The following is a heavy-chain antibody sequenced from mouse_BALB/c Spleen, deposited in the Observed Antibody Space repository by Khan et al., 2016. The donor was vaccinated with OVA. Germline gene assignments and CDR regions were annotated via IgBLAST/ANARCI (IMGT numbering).Heavy chain of an antibody. CDR3: ARIKNIVATYFDY. CDR2: TNPTNGRT. D-gene: IGHD1-1*01. J-gene: IGHJ2*01. CDR1: GYTFTSYW. V-gene: IGHV1S81*02. Sequence: QVQLQQSGAELVKAGASVKMSCKASGYTFTSYWMHWVKQRLGQGLEWFAETNPTNGRTYYNEKFKSKATLTVDKSSSTAYMLHSGPTCEDSAVYYCARIKNIVATYFDYWGQGTTLTVSS.